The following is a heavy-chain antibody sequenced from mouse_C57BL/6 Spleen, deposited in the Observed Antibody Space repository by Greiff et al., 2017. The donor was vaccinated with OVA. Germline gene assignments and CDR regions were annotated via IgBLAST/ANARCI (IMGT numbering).Heavy chain of an antibody. CDR3: ARGGRGNWYCDV. CDR2: IYPGDGDT. V-gene: IGHV1-82*01. CDR1: GYAFSSSW. Sequence: QVQLQQSGPELVKPGASVKISCKASGYAFSSSWMNWVKQRPGKGLEWIGRIYPGDGDTNYNGKFKGKATLTADKSSSTAYMQLSSLTSEDSAVYFCARGGRGNWYCDVWGTGTTVTVSS. J-gene: IGHJ1*03.